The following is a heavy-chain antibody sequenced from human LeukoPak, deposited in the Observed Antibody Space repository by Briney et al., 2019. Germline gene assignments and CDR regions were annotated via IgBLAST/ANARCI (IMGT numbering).Heavy chain of an antibody. D-gene: IGHD6-19*01. J-gene: IGHJ4*02. CDR2: IYYSGST. Sequence: SETLSLTCTVSGGSISSSSYYWGWIRQPPGKGLEWIGSIYYSGSTYYNPSLKSRVTISVDTSKNQFSLKLSSVTAADTAVYYCASMAVAVVIIDYWGQGTLVTVSS. CDR3: ASMAVAVVIIDY. V-gene: IGHV4-39*07. CDR1: GGSISSSSYY.